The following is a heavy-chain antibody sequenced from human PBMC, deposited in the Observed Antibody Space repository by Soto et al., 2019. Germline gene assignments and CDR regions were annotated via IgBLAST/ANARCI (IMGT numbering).Heavy chain of an antibody. CDR3: ARCFYYDSRGYYYHDWFDP. J-gene: IGHJ5*02. Sequence: QLQLQESGSGLVKPSQTLSLTCAGSGGSISSGGYSCSWVRKPPGKGLEWIGYIYHSGNTYYNPSLKSRVTISVGRSKNQFSLKLSSVTAADTAVYYCARCFYYDSRGYYYHDWFDPGGQGTLVTVSS. V-gene: IGHV4-30-2*01. D-gene: IGHD3-22*01. CDR2: IYHSGNT. CDR1: GGSISSGGYS.